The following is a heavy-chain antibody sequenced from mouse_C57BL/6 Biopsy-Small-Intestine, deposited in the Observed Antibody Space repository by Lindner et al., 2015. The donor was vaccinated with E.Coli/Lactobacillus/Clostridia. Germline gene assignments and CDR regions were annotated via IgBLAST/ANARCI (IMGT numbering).Heavy chain of an antibody. CDR2: IYIESGYT. D-gene: IGHD1-1*01. CDR1: GDTFTRYW. J-gene: IGHJ4*01. Sequence: VQLQESGAELAKPGASVKLSCKASGDTFTRYWIHWVKQRPGQGLEWIGYIYIESGYTDYNEKFKGKATLTSDTSSSTAYMQLSSLTSEDSAIYFCARSGGYYGFYTMDYWGQGTSVTVSS. V-gene: IGHV1-7*01. CDR3: ARSGGYYGFYTMDY.